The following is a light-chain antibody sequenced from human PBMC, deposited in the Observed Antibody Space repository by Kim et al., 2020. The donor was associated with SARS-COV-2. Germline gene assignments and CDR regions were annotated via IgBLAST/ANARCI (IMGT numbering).Light chain of an antibody. J-gene: IGKJ2*01. CDR3: QLYEFYYT. CDR2: DAS. V-gene: IGKV1-5*01. Sequence: DIQMTQSPSALSASVGDRLTITCRASQSIGSRLAWYQQKPGKAPKLLIFDASSLESGVPSRFSGSGSGTEFTLTITGLQPDDFATYYCQLYEFYYTFGQGTKLEI. CDR1: QSIGSR.